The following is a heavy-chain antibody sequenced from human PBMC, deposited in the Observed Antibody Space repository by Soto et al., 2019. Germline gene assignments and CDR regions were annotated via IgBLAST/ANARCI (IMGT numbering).Heavy chain of an antibody. Sequence: GSLRLPCAASGFTFSSYAMSWVRQAPGKGLEWVSAISGSGGSTYYADSVKGRFTISRDNSKNTLYLQMNSLRAEDTAVYYCATDPARDGYNSPYFDYWGQGTPVTVSS. CDR3: ATDPARDGYNSPYFDY. J-gene: IGHJ4*02. CDR1: GFTFSSYA. V-gene: IGHV3-23*01. D-gene: IGHD5-12*01. CDR2: ISGSGGST.